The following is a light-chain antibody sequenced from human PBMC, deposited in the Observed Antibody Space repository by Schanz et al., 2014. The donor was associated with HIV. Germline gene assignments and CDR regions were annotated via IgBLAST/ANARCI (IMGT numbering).Light chain of an antibody. Sequence: VLTQPPSASGTPGQRVTISCSGSSSNVGSNTVNWYQHLPGTAPKLLMYANNQRASGVPDRFSGSGSGTSASLAITGLRSEDEADYYCAAWDGSLNVWVFGGGTKLTVL. J-gene: IGLJ3*02. V-gene: IGLV1-44*01. CDR2: ANN. CDR3: AAWDGSLNVWV. CDR1: SSNVGSNT.